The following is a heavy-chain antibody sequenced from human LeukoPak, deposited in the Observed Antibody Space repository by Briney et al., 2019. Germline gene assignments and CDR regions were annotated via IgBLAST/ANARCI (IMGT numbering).Heavy chain of an antibody. CDR3: ARTPLTQLEPDYFDS. J-gene: IGHJ4*02. CDR1: GFAFSNDW. CDR2: IKPDGTEK. Sequence: PGGSLRLSCAASGFAFSNDWMTWVRQAPGKGLQWVANIKPDGTEKNYVDSVKGRFTISRDNAKNSVYLQLNSLRVDDTALYYCARTPLTQLEPDYFDSWGQGTLVSVS. V-gene: IGHV3-7*01. D-gene: IGHD1-1*01.